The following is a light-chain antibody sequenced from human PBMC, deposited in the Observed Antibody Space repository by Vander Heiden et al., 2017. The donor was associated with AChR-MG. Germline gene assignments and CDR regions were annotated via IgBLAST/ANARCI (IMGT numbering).Light chain of an antibody. Sequence: DIQMTQSPSSLSASVGDRVTITCRASQSISSYLNWYQQKPGKAPKLLIYAASSLQSGVPSRFSGSGSGTAFTLPISSLQHEEFATYYCQQSYSTLWTFGQGTKVEIK. CDR1: QSISSY. CDR2: AAS. J-gene: IGKJ1*01. V-gene: IGKV1-39*01. CDR3: QQSYSTLWT.